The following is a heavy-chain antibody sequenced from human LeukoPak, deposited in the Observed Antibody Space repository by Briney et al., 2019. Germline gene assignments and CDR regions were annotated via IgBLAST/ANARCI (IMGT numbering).Heavy chain of an antibody. CDR1: GFAFSNCG. J-gene: IGHJ4*02. Sequence: GGSLRLSCAASGFAFSNCGMGWVRQAPGRGLEWVSHINSDGSWTSYADSVKGRFTISKDNAKNTVYLQMNSLRAEDTAVYYCVSFYETYWGRGTLVTVSS. D-gene: IGHD2/OR15-2a*01. CDR2: INSDGSWT. V-gene: IGHV3-74*01. CDR3: VSFYETY.